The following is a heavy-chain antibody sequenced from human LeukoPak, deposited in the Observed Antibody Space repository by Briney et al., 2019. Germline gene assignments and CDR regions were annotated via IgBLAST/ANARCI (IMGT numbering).Heavy chain of an antibody. J-gene: IGHJ4*02. CDR2: ISHTGNNR. D-gene: IGHD6-19*01. V-gene: IGHV3-30*03. Sequence: GRSLRLSCAASGLTFSIFGMHWVRQAPGKGLEWVALISHTGNNRYYADSVKGRFSISRDNSKNTMYLQMDSLRAEDTAVYYCAAGYSSGWRNLIDYWGQGTLVTVSS. CDR1: GLTFSIFG. CDR3: AAGYSSGWRNLIDY.